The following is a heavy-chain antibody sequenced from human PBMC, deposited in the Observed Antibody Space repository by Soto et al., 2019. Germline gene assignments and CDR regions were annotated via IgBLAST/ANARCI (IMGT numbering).Heavy chain of an antibody. CDR1: GFTFNNYW. V-gene: IGHV3-7*01. D-gene: IGHD2-8*02. Sequence: PGGSLRLSCAAAGFTFNNYWMNWVRQSPGKGLEWVANIKEDGSEKYYVGSVRGRFTTSRDNAKNSLYLQMNSLRAEDTAVYYCARDFPGGHQNTDFWGQGTLVTVSS. CDR2: IKEDGSEK. J-gene: IGHJ4*02. CDR3: ARDFPGGHQNTDF.